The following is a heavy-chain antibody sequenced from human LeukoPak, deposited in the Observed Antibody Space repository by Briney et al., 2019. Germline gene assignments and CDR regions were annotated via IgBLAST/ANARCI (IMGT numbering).Heavy chain of an antibody. V-gene: IGHV4-61*02. D-gene: IGHD4-17*01. CDR2: IYTSGST. Sequence: SETLSLTCTVSGGSISSGSYYWSWIRQPAGKGLEWIGRIYTSGSTHYNPSLKSRVTISVDTSKNQFSLKLSSVTAADTAVYYCARDRLRGYMDVWGKGTTVTVSS. CDR1: GGSISSGSYY. J-gene: IGHJ6*03. CDR3: ARDRLRGYMDV.